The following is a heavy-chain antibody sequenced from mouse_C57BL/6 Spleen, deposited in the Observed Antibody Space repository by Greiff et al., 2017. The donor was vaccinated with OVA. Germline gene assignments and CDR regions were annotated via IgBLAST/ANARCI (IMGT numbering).Heavy chain of an antibody. J-gene: IGHJ2*01. D-gene: IGHD1-1*01. V-gene: IGHV1-61*01. CDR2: IYPSDSET. CDR1: GYTFTSYW. CDR3: ARLLLQDY. Sequence: QVQLQQPGAELVRPGSSVKLSCKASGYTFTSYWMDWVKQRPGQGLEWIGNIYPSDSETHYNQKFKDKATLTVDKSSSPSYMQLSSLTSEDSAVYYCARLLLQDYWGQGTTLTVSS.